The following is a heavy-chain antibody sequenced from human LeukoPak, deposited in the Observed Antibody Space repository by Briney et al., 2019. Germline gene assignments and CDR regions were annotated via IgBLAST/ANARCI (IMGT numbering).Heavy chain of an antibody. V-gene: IGHV3-21*01. Sequence: GGSLRLSCAGSGFTFSSYSINWVRQAPGKGLEWVSSISRDSTYIYYADSVKGRFTISRDNAKSSVYLHMNSLRAEDTAVYYCARDAANGEDRYFDHWGQGILVTVSS. J-gene: IGHJ4*02. CDR3: ARDAANGEDRYFDH. CDR2: ISRDSTYI. CDR1: GFTFSSYS. D-gene: IGHD4-17*01.